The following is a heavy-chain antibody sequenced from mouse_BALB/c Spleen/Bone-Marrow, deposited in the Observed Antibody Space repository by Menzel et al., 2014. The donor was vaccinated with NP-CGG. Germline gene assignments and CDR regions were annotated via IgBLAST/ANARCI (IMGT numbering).Heavy chain of an antibody. Sequence: VQLQQLGPGLVAPSQSLSITCTVSGFSLTSYGVHWVRQPPGKGLEWLGVIWAGGSTNYNSALMSRLSISKDNSKSQVFLKMNSLQTDDTAMYYCARGYYYGSTYYYAMDYWGQGTSVTVSS. V-gene: IGHV2-9*02. D-gene: IGHD1-1*01. CDR3: ARGYYYGSTYYYAMDY. CDR2: IWAGGST. CDR1: GFSLTSYG. J-gene: IGHJ4*01.